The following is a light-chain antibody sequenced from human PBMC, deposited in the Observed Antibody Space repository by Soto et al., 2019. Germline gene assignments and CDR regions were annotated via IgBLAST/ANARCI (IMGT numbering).Light chain of an antibody. V-gene: IGKV1-27*01. CDR2: AAS. CDR1: QGISNF. J-gene: IGKJ5*01. CDR3: QEYSSVIT. Sequence: IQMTQSPSSLSTSVGDRVTITCRASQGISNFLAWYQQKPGKVPKLLISAASTLQSGVPSRFSGSGSGTDFTHTITSLQPEDVATYYCQEYSSVITFGQGTRLEIK.